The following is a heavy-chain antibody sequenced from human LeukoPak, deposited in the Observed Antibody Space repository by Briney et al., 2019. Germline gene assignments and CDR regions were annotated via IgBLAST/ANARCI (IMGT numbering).Heavy chain of an antibody. CDR2: ILFDGSNT. CDR3: AGAGFDY. V-gene: IGHV3-33*03. Sequence: PGRSLRLSCAASGFNLRHYRLHWVHQTPGKGLEWVAFILFDGSNTYHGDSVKGRFTISRDNAKNSLYLQMNILRPEDTAVYYCAGAGFDYWGQGTLVTVSS. J-gene: IGHJ4*02. D-gene: IGHD4/OR15-4a*01. CDR1: GFNLRHYR.